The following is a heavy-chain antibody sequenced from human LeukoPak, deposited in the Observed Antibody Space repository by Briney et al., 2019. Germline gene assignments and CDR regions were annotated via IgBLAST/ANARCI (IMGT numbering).Heavy chain of an antibody. CDR2: ISGSGGST. D-gene: IGHD4-17*01. V-gene: IGHV3-23*01. CDR1: GFSFSNYA. J-gene: IGHJ5*01. Sequence: GGSLRLSCAASGFSFSNYAMSWVRQAPGKGLEWASGISGSGGSTYYADSVKGRFTISRDNSKNTLYLQMNSLRAEDTAVYYCAKCTTRNSHYPIDSWGQGTLVTVSS. CDR3: AKCTTRNSHYPIDS.